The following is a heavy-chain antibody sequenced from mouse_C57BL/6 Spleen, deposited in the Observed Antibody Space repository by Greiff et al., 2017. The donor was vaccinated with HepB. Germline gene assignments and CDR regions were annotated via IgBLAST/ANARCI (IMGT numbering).Heavy chain of an antibody. J-gene: IGHJ3*01. CDR3: ASEDYGNSHLAY. CDR2: IDPSDSET. CDR1: GYTFTSSW. D-gene: IGHD1-1*01. V-gene: IGHV1-52*01. Sequence: VQLQQPGAELLRPGSSVKLSSKASGYTFTSSWMHWVKQRPIQGLEWIGNIDPSDSETHYNQKFKDKATLTVDKSSSTAYMQISSLTTEDSAVYYCASEDYGNSHLAYWGQGTLVTVSA.